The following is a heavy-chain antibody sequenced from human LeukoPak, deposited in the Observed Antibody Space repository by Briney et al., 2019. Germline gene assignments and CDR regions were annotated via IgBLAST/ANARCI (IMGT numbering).Heavy chain of an antibody. CDR2: ISSSSSYI. J-gene: IGHJ4*02. CDR3: IVVVVAARKSGRGPNYFDY. CDR1: GFTFSSYS. Sequence: GGSLRLSCAASGFTFSSYSMNWVRQAPGKGLEWVSSISSSSSYIYYADSVKGRFTISRDNAKNSLYLQMNSLRAEDTAVYFCIVVVVAARKSGRGPNYFDYWGQGTLVTVSS. V-gene: IGHV3-21*01. D-gene: IGHD2-15*01.